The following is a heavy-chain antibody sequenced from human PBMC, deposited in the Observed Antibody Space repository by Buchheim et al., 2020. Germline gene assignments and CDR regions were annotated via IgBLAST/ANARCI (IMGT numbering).Heavy chain of an antibody. CDR2: IYYSGTT. Sequence: QVQLQESGPGLVKPSQTLSLTCSVSGGSISSGDYYWSWIRQPPGKGLEWIGYIYYSGTTYYNPSFKRRVTISINTSKNQFSLKLSSVTAADTAVYYCARYDSSGSYYFDYWGQGTL. V-gene: IGHV4-30-4*01. CDR3: ARYDSSGSYYFDY. D-gene: IGHD3-22*01. J-gene: IGHJ4*02. CDR1: GGSISSGDYY.